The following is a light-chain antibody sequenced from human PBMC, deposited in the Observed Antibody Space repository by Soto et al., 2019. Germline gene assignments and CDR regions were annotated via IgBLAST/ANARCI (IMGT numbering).Light chain of an antibody. J-gene: IGKJ1*01. Sequence: DIQLTQSPTTLSASVGERVTITCRASQRISTWLAWYQQRPGKDPELLIYDASSLESGVPSRFSGSGSGTEFTLTISGLQPDEVATYYCQQYASYALTFGQVTKVDIK. V-gene: IGKV1-5*01. CDR2: DAS. CDR3: QQYASYALT. CDR1: QRISTW.